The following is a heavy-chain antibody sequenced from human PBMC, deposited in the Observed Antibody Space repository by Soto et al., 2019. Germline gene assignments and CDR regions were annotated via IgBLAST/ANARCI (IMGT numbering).Heavy chain of an antibody. D-gene: IGHD4-4*01. CDR1: GGSINTATHS. CDR3: ARGGGVTTTGDDY. CDR2: IYHSGST. V-gene: IGHV4-30-2*01. J-gene: IGHJ4*02. Sequence: QLQLQESGSGLVKPSQTLSLTCAVSGGSINTATHSWSWIRQPPGKGLEWIGYIYHSGSTYYNPSVKSRVTISIDKSNNQCSLGLSSVTAADPAVYYGARGGGVTTTGDDYWGQGILVTVSS.